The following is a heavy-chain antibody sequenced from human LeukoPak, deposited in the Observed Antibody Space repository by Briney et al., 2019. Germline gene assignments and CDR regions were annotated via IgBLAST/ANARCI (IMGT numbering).Heavy chain of an antibody. V-gene: IGHV4-4*07. J-gene: IGHJ4*02. D-gene: IGHD3-10*01. CDR2: IYPSGST. CDR1: GGSISSYY. CDR3: ARYYGSGSTGGYFDY. Sequence: PSETLSLTCTVSGGSISSYYWSWIRQPAGKGLEWIGRIYPSGSTNYNPSLKSRVTISVDKSKNQFSLKLSSVTAADTAVYYCARYYGSGSTGGYFDYWGQGTLVTVSS.